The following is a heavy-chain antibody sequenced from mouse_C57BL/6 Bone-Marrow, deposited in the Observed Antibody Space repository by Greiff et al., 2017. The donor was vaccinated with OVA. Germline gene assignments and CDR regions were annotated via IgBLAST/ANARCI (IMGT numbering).Heavy chain of an antibody. V-gene: IGHV4-1*01. J-gene: IGHJ3*01. D-gene: IGHD2-2*01. CDR2: INPDSSTI. Sequence: GVDFSRYWMSWVRRAPGKGLEWIGEINPDSSTINYAPSLKDKFIISRDNAKNTLYLQMSKVRSEDTALYYCASYGYDGAWFAYWGQGTLVTVSA. CDR1: GVDFSRYW. CDR3: ASYGYDGAWFAY.